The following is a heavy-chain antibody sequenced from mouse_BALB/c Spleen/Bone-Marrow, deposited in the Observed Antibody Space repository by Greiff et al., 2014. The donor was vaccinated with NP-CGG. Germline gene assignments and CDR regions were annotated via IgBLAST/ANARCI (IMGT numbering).Heavy chain of an antibody. Sequence: DVKLVESGGDLVKPGGSLKLSCAASGFTFSSYGMSWVRQTPDKRLEWVATISSGGSYTYYPDSVKGRFTISRDNAKNTLYLQMSSLKSEDTAMYYCARRDYDVGSYAMDYWGQGTSVTVSS. CDR3: ARRDYDVGSYAMDY. D-gene: IGHD2-4*01. CDR1: GFTFSSYG. CDR2: ISSGGSYT. J-gene: IGHJ4*01. V-gene: IGHV5-6*02.